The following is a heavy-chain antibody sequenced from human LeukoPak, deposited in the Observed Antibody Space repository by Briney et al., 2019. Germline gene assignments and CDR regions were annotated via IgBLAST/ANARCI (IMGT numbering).Heavy chain of an antibody. Sequence: ASVKVSCKASGYTFTGYYMHWVRQAPGQGLEWMGWINPNSGGTNYAQKFQGWVTMTRDTSISTAYMELSRLRSDDTAVYYCARVSGFGAPHYGMDVWGKGTTVTVSS. V-gene: IGHV1-2*04. J-gene: IGHJ6*04. CDR1: GYTFTGYY. D-gene: IGHD3-10*01. CDR2: INPNSGGT. CDR3: ARVSGFGAPHYGMDV.